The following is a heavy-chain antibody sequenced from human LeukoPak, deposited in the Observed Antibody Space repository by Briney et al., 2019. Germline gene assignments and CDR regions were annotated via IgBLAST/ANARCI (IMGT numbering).Heavy chain of an antibody. CDR1: GGTFSSYA. Sequence: GASVKVSYKASGGTFSSYAISWVRQAPGQGLEWMGRIIPILGIANYAQKFQGRVTITADKSTSTAYMELSSLRSEDTAVYYCARVSYYDSSGYYPYFDYWGQGTLVTVSS. CDR2: IIPILGIA. V-gene: IGHV1-69*04. D-gene: IGHD3-22*01. CDR3: ARVSYYDSSGYYPYFDY. J-gene: IGHJ4*02.